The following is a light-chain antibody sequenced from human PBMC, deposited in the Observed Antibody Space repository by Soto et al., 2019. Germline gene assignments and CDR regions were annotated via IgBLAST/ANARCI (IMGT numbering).Light chain of an antibody. J-gene: IGKJ3*01. CDR2: DAS. Sequence: DIQLTQSPSFLSASVGDRVTITCRASQTVSSYVVWYQQKPGKAPKVLITDASTLQSGVPSRFSGSGFGREFALSIRGLQTEDVATYYCQQLNNFVTFGPGTKV. CDR1: QTVSSY. V-gene: IGKV1-9*01. CDR3: QQLNNFVT.